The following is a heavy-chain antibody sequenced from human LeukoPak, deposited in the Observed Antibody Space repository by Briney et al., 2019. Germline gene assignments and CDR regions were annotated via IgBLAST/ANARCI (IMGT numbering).Heavy chain of an antibody. D-gene: IGHD3-3*01. V-gene: IGHV4-59*11. CDR2: IYYSGST. CDR1: GGSISSHY. J-gene: IGHJ6*03. Sequence: TPSEPLSLTCTVSGGSISSHYWSWIRQPPGKGLEWIGYIYYSGSTNYNPSLKSRVTISVDTSKNQFSLKLSSVTAADTAVYYCARVSVDFWSGYTMLYYYYYYMDVWGKGTTVTVSS. CDR3: ARVSVDFWSGYTMLYYYYYYMDV.